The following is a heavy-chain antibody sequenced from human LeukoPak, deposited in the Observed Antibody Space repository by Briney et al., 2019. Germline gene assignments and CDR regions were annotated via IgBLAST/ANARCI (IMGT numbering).Heavy chain of an antibody. CDR3: AREVLRYFDWSTPGYFDY. D-gene: IGHD3-9*01. CDR2: IIPIFGTA. CDR1: GGTFSSYA. J-gene: IGHJ4*02. Sequence: GASVKVSCKASGGTFSSYAISWVRQAPGQGLEWMGGIIPIFGTANYAQKFQGRVTITADKSTSTAYMELSSLRSEDTAAYYCAREVLRYFDWSTPGYFDYWGQGTLVTVSS. V-gene: IGHV1-69*06.